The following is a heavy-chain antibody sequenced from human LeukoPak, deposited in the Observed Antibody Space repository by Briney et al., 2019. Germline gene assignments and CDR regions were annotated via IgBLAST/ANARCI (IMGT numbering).Heavy chain of an antibody. V-gene: IGHV3-11*04. CDR2: ISSSDTI. J-gene: IGHJ4*02. CDR3: ARLGFDSSGYHYYFDS. Sequence: GGSLRLSCAASGFTFRDYYMSWIRQAPGKGLEWVSYISSSDTIYYADSLKGRFTISRDNAKNSLYLQMNSLRAEDTAVYYCARLGFDSSGYHYYFDSWGQGTLVTVSS. D-gene: IGHD3-22*01. CDR1: GFTFRDYY.